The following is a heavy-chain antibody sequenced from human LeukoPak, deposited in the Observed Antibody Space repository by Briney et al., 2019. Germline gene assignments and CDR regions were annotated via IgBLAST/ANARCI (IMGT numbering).Heavy chain of an antibody. CDR2: VNHSGGT. CDR3: ARGSGLYCSSTSCPYNN. CDR1: GGSFSGYY. D-gene: IGHD2-2*01. J-gene: IGHJ4*02. V-gene: IGHV4-34*01. Sequence: PSETLSLTCAVYGGSFSGYYWSWIRQPPGKGLEWIGEVNHSGGTNYNPYLKSRVTISVDTSKNQFSLKLSSVTAADTAVYYCARGSGLYCSSTSCPYNNWGQGTLVTVSS.